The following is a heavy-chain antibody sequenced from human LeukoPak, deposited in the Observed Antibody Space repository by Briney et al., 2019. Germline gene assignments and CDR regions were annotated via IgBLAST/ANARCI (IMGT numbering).Heavy chain of an antibody. D-gene: IGHD3-22*01. CDR2: IYHSGST. Sequence: SETLSLTCTVSGYSISSGYYWGWIRQPPGKGLEWIGSIYHSGSTYYNPSLKSRVTISVDTSKNQFSLKLSSVTAADTAVYYCANDYYDSSGYWIEFDYWGQGTLVTVSS. J-gene: IGHJ4*02. CDR1: GYSISSGYY. V-gene: IGHV4-38-2*02. CDR3: ANDYYDSSGYWIEFDY.